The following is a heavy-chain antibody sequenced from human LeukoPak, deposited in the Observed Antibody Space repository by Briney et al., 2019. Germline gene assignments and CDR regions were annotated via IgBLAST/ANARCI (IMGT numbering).Heavy chain of an antibody. CDR2: ISAYNGNT. D-gene: IGHD3-22*01. CDR3: ARSYYDSSGYYYFDY. J-gene: IGHJ4*02. CDR1: GYTFTSYG. Sequence: ASVKVSCKASGYTFTSYGISWVRQAPGQGLEWMGWISAYNGNTNYAQKLQGRATMTTDTSTSTAYMELRSLRSDDTAVYYCARSYYDSSGYYYFDYWGQGTLVTVSS. V-gene: IGHV1-18*01.